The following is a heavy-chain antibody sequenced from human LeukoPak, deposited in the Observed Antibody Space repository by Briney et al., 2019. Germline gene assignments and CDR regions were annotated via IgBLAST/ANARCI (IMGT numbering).Heavy chain of an antibody. CDR2: IYYSGST. V-gene: IGHV4-59*01. CDR1: GGSISSYY. D-gene: IGHD2-2*01. CDR3: ARNVVTRPAATGGYYYYYMDV. Sequence: SETLSLTCTVSGGSISSYYWSWIRQPPGKGLEWIGYIYYSGSTNYNPSLKSRVTISVDTSKNQFSLKLSSVTAADTAVYYCARNVVTRPAATGGYYYYYMDVWGKGTTVTVSS. J-gene: IGHJ6*03.